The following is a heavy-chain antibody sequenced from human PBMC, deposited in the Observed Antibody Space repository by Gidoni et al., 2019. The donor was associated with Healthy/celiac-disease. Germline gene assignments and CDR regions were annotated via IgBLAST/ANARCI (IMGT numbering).Heavy chain of an antibody. CDR2: ISGSGGST. CDR3: AKGSYSSSWSGPNLFDY. D-gene: IGHD6-13*01. V-gene: IGHV3-23*01. Sequence: EVQLLESGGGLVQPGGSLSLSCAASGFTFSSYAMSWVRQAPGKGLEWVSAISGSGGSTYYADSVKGRFTISRDNSKNTLYLQMNSLRAEDTAVYYCAKGSYSSSWSGPNLFDYWGQGTLVTVSS. CDR1: GFTFSSYA. J-gene: IGHJ4*02.